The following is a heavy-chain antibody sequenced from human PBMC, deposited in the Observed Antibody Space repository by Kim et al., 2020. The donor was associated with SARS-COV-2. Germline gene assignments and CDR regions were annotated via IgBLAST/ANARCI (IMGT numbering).Heavy chain of an antibody. Sequence: SETLSLTCTVSGGSISSYYWSWIRQPPGKGLEWIGYIYYSGSTNYNPSLKRRVTISVDTSKNQFSLKLSSVTAADTAVYYCARWLRWNTAEGSPLFDYWGQGTLVTVSS. D-gene: IGHD4-17*01. J-gene: IGHJ4*02. CDR3: ARWLRWNTAEGSPLFDY. CDR1: GGSISSYY. V-gene: IGHV4-59*01. CDR2: IYYSGST.